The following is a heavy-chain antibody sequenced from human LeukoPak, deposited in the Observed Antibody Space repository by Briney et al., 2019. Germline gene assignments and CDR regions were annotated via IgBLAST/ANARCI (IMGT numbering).Heavy chain of an antibody. CDR1: GFTFSSYS. Sequence: GGSLRLSCAASGFTFSSYSMNWVRQAPGKGLEWVSSISSSSSSFIYYADSVKGRFTISRDNSKNTLYLQMNALRPEDTAVYYCVKGKLSSAAGTAFDYWGQGTLVTVSS. CDR2: ISSSSSSFI. J-gene: IGHJ4*02. V-gene: IGHV3-21*01. D-gene: IGHD6-13*01. CDR3: VKGKLSSAAGTAFDY.